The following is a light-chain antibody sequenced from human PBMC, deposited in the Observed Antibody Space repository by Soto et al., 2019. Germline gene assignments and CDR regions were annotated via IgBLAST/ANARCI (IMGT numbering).Light chain of an antibody. CDR3: QQYGYYPIT. J-gene: IGKJ5*01. CDR2: GAS. CDR1: QSVSSSY. Sequence: EILLTQCPGTLSLSPGERATLSCRASQSVSSSYLACYQQTPGPAPRLLNHGASSRDTGLPDRFSGSASGTDFTLTISRLEPEDFEVYYCQQYGYYPITFGQGTRLEI. V-gene: IGKV3-20*01.